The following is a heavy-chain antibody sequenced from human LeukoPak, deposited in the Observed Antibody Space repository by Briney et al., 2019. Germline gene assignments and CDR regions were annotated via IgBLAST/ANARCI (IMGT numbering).Heavy chain of an antibody. CDR1: GFTFGNFG. CDR3: AKRGSGTLLPTYYYYMDV. D-gene: IGHD2-15*01. J-gene: IGHJ6*03. Sequence: PGGSLRLSCAASGFTFGNFGMSWVRQAPGKGLEWVSTISGNAVATYYADSVKGRFTISRDNSKNTLYLQINSLEAEDTAIYYCAKRGSGTLLPTYYYYMDVWGKGTTVTVSS. V-gene: IGHV3-23*01. CDR2: ISGNAVAT.